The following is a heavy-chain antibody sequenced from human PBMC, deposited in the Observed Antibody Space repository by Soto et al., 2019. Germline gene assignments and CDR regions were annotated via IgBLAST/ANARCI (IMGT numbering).Heavy chain of an antibody. V-gene: IGHV3-33*08. CDR1: GFTSITYG. CDR3: ARADCTGAYCYSWPFNYGVDV. CDR2: IWYDGSNK. J-gene: IGHJ6*02. D-gene: IGHD2-15*01. Sequence: VQLVESGGGVVQPGGSLRPSCTTSGFTSITYGRHGSRQPPAKGREGVAIIWYDGSNKYYADSVKGRFTISRDNSKNTLYLQMNSLRAEDTALYYCARADCTGAYCYSWPFNYGVDVWGQGTTVTVSS.